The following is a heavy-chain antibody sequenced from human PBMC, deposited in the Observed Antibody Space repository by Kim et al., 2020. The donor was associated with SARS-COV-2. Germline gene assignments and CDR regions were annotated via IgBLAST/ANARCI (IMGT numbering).Heavy chain of an antibody. CDR2: IYYSGST. CDR3: ARIWDYYDFWSGADDDAFDI. V-gene: IGHV4-39*07. CDR1: GGSISSSSYY. Sequence: SETLSLTCTVSGGSISSSSYYWGWIRQPPGKGLEWIGSIYYSGSTYYNPSLKSRVTISVDTSKNQFSLKLSSVTAADTAVYYCARIWDYYDFWSGADDDAFDIWGQGTMVTVSS. D-gene: IGHD3-3*01. J-gene: IGHJ3*02.